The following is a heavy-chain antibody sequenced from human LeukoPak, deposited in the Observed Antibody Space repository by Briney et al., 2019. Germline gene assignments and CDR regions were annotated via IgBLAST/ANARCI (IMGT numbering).Heavy chain of an antibody. CDR3: ASSPPDDYGDYSDY. CDR1: GFTFNTYG. V-gene: IGHV3-33*01. J-gene: IGHJ4*02. CDR2: IWSDGTHK. Sequence: GGSLRLSCAASGFTFNTYGMHWVRQAPGKGLEWVAVIWSDGTHKYYSDSVKGRFTISRDNSKNSLYLQMNSLRAEDTAVYYCASSPPDDYGDYSDYWGQGTLVTVSS. D-gene: IGHD4-17*01.